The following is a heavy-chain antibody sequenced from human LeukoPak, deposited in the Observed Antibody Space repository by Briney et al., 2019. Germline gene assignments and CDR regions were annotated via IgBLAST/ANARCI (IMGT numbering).Heavy chain of an antibody. V-gene: IGHV4-39*01. CDR1: GGSISSSSYY. CDR3: ARLRLRSLHFDY. CDR2: IYYSGST. Sequence: SETLSLTCTVSGGSISSSSYYWGRIRQPPGEGLEWIGSIYYSGSTYYNPSLKSRLTISVDTSKNQFSLRLSSVTAADTAVYYCARLRLRSLHFDYWGQGTLVTVSS. D-gene: IGHD1-26*01. J-gene: IGHJ4*02.